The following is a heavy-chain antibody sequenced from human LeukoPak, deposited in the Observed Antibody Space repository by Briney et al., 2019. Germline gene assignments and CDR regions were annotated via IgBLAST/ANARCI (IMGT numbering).Heavy chain of an antibody. J-gene: IGHJ4*02. V-gene: IGHV3-53*01. CDR3: ARDHNSSGWLYYFDY. D-gene: IGHD6-19*01. CDR1: GFTVSRNY. Sequence: PGGSLRLSCAASGFTVSRNYMSWVRQAPGKGLEWVSVIYSADGAYYADSVKGRFTISRDNSKSTLYLQMNSLRAEDTAVYYCARDHNSSGWLYYFDYWGQGTLVTVSS. CDR2: IYSADGA.